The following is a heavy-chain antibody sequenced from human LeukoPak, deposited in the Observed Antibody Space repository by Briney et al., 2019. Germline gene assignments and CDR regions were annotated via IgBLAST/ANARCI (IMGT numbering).Heavy chain of an antibody. J-gene: IGHJ3*02. CDR3: ARGEALIVVVITASRTFDI. CDR2: INHSGST. CDR1: GGSFSGYY. Sequence: PSETLSLTCAVYGGSFSGYYWSWIRQPPGKGLEWIGEINHSGSTYYNPSLKSRVTISVDTSKNQFSLKLSSVTAADTAVYYCARGEALIVVVITASRTFDIWGQGTMVTVSS. D-gene: IGHD3-22*01. V-gene: IGHV4-34*01.